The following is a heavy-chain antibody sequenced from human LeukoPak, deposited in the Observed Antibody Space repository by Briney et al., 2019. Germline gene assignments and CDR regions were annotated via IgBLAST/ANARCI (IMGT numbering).Heavy chain of an antibody. CDR3: ATYSAGSSGWEDEYFQH. CDR2: INPNSGGT. CDR1: GYTFTGYY. V-gene: IGHV1-2*02. Sequence: ASVKVSCKASGYTFTGYYMHWVRQAPGQGLEWMGWINPNSGGTNYAQKFQGRVTMTRDTSISTAYMELSRLRSDDTAVYYCATYSAGSSGWEDEYFQHWGQGTLVTVSS. D-gene: IGHD6-19*01. J-gene: IGHJ1*01.